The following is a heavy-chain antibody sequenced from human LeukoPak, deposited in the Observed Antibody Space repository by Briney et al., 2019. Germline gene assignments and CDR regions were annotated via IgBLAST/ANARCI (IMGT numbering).Heavy chain of an antibody. Sequence: GGSLRLSCAASGFTFSSYAMSWVRQAPGKGLEWVSAISGSGGSTYYADSVKGRFTISRDNSKNTMYLQMNSLRAEDTAVYYCAKAGYGRDWRTGVDYWGQGTLVTVSS. V-gene: IGHV3-23*01. J-gene: IGHJ4*02. CDR1: GFTFSSYA. D-gene: IGHD5-12*01. CDR2: ISGSGGST. CDR3: AKAGYGRDWRTGVDY.